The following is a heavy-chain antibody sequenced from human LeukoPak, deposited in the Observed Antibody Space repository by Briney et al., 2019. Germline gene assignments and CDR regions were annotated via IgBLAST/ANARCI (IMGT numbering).Heavy chain of an antibody. D-gene: IGHD2-15*01. CDR3: VRDGYCSGGSCLPYWYFDL. Sequence: AGGSLRLSCAASGFTFSLYGMNWVRQAPGKGLEWLSYISSSSSSSSSTIYYADSVRGRFTISRDNAKNSLYLQMNSLRAEDTAVYHCVRDGYCSGGSCLPYWYFDLWGRGALVTVSS. CDR2: ISSSSSSSSSTI. V-gene: IGHV3-48*01. J-gene: IGHJ2*01. CDR1: GFTFSLYG.